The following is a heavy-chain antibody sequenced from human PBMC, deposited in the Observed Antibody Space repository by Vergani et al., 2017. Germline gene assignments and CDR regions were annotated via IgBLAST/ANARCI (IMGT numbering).Heavy chain of an antibody. CDR2: INPSGGST. D-gene: IGHD3-16*02. J-gene: IGHJ3*02. CDR3: ARPTFGGVIVNFAFDI. V-gene: IGHV1-46*01. Sequence: QVQLVQSGAEVKKPGASVKVSCKASGYTFTSYYMHWVRQAPGQGLEWMGIINPSGGSTSYAQKFQGRVTMTRDTSTSTVYMELSSLRSEDTAVYYCARPTFGGVIVNFAFDIWGQGTMVTVSS. CDR1: GYTFTSYY.